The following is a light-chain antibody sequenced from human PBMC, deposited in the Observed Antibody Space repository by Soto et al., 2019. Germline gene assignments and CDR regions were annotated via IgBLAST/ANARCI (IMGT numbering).Light chain of an antibody. J-gene: IGKJ1*01. CDR3: QQYGSSYPWT. CDR1: QSVSTSY. V-gene: IGKV3-20*01. Sequence: LKHSTGTLALSPGDRATLSCKAIQSVSTSYLAWYQQKPGQAPRLLIYGASSRATGIPDRFSGSGSGTDFTLTIRRLEPEDFAVYYCQQYGSSYPWTFGQGTKVDVK. CDR2: GAS.